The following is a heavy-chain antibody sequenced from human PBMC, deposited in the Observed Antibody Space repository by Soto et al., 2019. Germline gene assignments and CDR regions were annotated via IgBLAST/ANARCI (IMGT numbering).Heavy chain of an antibody. CDR1: GFTFSSYG. D-gene: IGHD2-2*01. CDR3: AKDKGGYCSSTSCLLLYYFDY. J-gene: IGHJ4*02. Sequence: QVQLVESGGGVVQPGRSLRLSCAASGFTFSSYGMHWVRQAPGKGLEWVAVISYDGSNKYYADSVKGRFTISRDNSKNTLYLQMNSLRAEDTAVYYCAKDKGGYCSSTSCLLLYYFDYWGQGTLVTVSS. V-gene: IGHV3-30*18. CDR2: ISYDGSNK.